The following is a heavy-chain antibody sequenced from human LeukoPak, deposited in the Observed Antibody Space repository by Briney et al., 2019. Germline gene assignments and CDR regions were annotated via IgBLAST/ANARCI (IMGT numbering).Heavy chain of an antibody. D-gene: IGHD5-12*01. CDR3: ARNIVATIFSPFDY. Sequence: ASVKVSSKASGGTFSSYAISWVRQAPGQRLEWMGRIIPIFGTANYAQKFQGRVTITTDESTSTAYMELSSLRSEDTAVYYCARNIVATIFSPFDYWGQGTLVTVSS. J-gene: IGHJ4*02. CDR1: GGTFSSYA. V-gene: IGHV1-69*05. CDR2: IIPIFGTA.